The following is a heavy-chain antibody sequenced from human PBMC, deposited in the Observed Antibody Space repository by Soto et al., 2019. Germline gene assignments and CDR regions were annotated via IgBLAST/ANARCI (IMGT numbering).Heavy chain of an antibody. CDR3: ATWGAFGFTSVRGAVIRGAFDI. Sequence: ASVKVSCKVSGYTLTELSMHWVRQSPGKGLEWMGGFDPEDGETIYAQKFQGRVTMTEDTSTDTAYMELSSLRSEDTAVYYCATWGAFGFTSVRGAVIRGAFDIWGQGTMVTVSS. D-gene: IGHD3-10*01. V-gene: IGHV1-24*01. CDR1: GYTLTELS. J-gene: IGHJ3*02. CDR2: FDPEDGET.